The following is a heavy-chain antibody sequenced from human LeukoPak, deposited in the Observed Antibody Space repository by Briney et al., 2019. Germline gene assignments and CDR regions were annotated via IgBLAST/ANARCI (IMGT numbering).Heavy chain of an antibody. CDR1: GFTFSDYY. CDR3: AKADYYDSSGLSNAFDI. D-gene: IGHD3-22*01. CDR2: ISSSGSTI. V-gene: IGHV3-11*01. J-gene: IGHJ3*02. Sequence: GGSLRLSCAASGFTFSDYYMSWIRQAPGKGLEWVSYISSSGSTIYYADSVKGRFTISRDNAKNSLYLQMNSLRAEDTAVYYCAKADYYDSSGLSNAFDIWGQGTMVTVSS.